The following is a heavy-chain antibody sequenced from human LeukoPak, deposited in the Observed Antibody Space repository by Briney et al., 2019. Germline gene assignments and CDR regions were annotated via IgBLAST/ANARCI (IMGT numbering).Heavy chain of an antibody. J-gene: IGHJ6*02. CDR1: GGSISSGGYS. CDR3: ARSYSSGWYDSYGMDV. Sequence: SQTLSLTCAVSGGSISSGGYSWSWIRQPPGKGLEWIGYIYHSGSTYYNPSLKSRVTISVDRSKNQFSLKLSSVTAADTAVYYCARSYSSGWYDSYGMDVWGQGTTVTVS. CDR2: IYHSGST. V-gene: IGHV4-30-2*01. D-gene: IGHD6-19*01.